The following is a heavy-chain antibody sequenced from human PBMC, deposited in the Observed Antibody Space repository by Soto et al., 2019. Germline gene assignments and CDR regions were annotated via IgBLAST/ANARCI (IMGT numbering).Heavy chain of an antibody. V-gene: IGHV3-9*01. CDR2: ISWNSGSI. Sequence: EVQLVESGGGLVQPGRSLRLSCAASGFTFDDYAMHWVRQAPGKGLEWDSGISWNSGSIGYADSVKGRFTISRDNAKNSLYLQMNSLRAEDTALYYCAKDSGYGDYSGFFDYWGQGTLVTVSS. CDR3: AKDSGYGDYSGFFDY. D-gene: IGHD4-17*01. J-gene: IGHJ4*02. CDR1: GFTFDDYA.